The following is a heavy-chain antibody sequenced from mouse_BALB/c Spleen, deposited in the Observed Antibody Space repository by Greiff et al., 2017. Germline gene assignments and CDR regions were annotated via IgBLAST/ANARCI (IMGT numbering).Heavy chain of an antibody. CDR3: ARETDYYAMDY. Sequence: EVKLVESGGGLVQPGGSLKLSCAASGFTFSSYGMSWVRQTPDKRLELVATINSNGGSTYYPDSVKGRFTISRDNAKNTLYLQMSSLKSEDTAMYYCARETDYYAMDYWGQGTSVTVSS. J-gene: IGHJ4*01. V-gene: IGHV5-6-3*01. CDR2: INSNGGST. CDR1: GFTFSSYG.